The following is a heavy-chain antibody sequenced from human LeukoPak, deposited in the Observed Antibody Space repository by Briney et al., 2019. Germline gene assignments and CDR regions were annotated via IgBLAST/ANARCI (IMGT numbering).Heavy chain of an antibody. CDR1: GFTFSTYG. CDR2: MRYDGSDK. Sequence: PGGSLRLSCAASGFTFSTYGIHWVRQAPGKGLEWVAFMRYDGSDKYYADSVKGRFTTSRDHSKNTLYLQMNSLGAQGTAVYYCAKASMATVTTFDYWGQGTLVTVSS. V-gene: IGHV3-30*02. CDR3: AKASMATVTTFDY. J-gene: IGHJ4*02. D-gene: IGHD4-17*01.